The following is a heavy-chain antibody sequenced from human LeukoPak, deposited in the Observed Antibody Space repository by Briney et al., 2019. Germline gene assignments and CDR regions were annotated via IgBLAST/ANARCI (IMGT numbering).Heavy chain of an antibody. D-gene: IGHD5-18*01. V-gene: IGHV3-7*01. CDR3: ARSSTDTAMVHFDY. CDR2: IKQDGSEK. Sequence: RRSLRLSCAASGFTFSSYWMSWIRQAPGKRLEWVANIKQDGSEKYYVDSVKGRFTISRDNAKNSLYLQMNSLRAEDTAVYYCARSSTDTAMVHFDYWGQGTLVTVSS. J-gene: IGHJ4*02. CDR1: GFTFSSYW.